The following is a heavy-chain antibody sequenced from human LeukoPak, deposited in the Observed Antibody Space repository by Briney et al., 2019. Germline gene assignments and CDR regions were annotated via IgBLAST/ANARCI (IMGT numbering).Heavy chain of an antibody. Sequence: GGSLRLSCAASGFTFSSYAMSWVRQAPGKGLEWVANIKRDGTEKYYVGSVEGRFTISRDNAKNSLYLQMNSLRAEDTAVYYCARVGAVAGTLDYWGQGTLVTVSS. D-gene: IGHD6-19*01. CDR2: IKRDGTEK. CDR1: GFTFSSYA. CDR3: ARVGAVAGTLDY. V-gene: IGHV3-7*01. J-gene: IGHJ4*02.